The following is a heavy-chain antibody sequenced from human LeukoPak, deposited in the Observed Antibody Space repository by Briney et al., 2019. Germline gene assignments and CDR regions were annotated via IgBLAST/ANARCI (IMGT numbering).Heavy chain of an antibody. J-gene: IGHJ4*02. D-gene: IGHD3-10*01. CDR2: ISYDGSNK. V-gene: IGHV3-30*03. CDR1: GFTFSSYW. CDR3: AREGTMVRGVIHC. Sequence: GGSLRLSCAASGFTFSSYWMHWVRQAPGKGLEWVAVISYDGSNKYYADSVKGRFTISRDNSKNTLYLQMNSLRAEDTAVYYCAREGTMVRGVIHCWGQGTLVTVSS.